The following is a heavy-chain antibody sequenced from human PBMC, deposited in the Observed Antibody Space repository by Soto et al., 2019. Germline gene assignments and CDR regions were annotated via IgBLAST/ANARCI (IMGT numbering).Heavy chain of an antibody. CDR2: LIGTGGDI. V-gene: IGHV3-23*01. Sequence: EVQLLESGGALVQPGGSLRLSCGASGFAFSSHAMSWVRQAPGKGLEWVSALIGTGGDIYYAGSVKGRFSISRDNSKNTLYLQMNSLRAEDTAVYYRARGHDGAFDMWGQGTIVTVSS. J-gene: IGHJ3*02. CDR1: GFAFSSHA. CDR3: ARGHDGAFDM.